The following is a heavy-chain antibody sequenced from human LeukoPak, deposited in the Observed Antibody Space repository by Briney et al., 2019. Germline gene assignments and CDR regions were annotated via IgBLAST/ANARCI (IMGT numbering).Heavy chain of an antibody. J-gene: IGHJ4*02. CDR3: AKERVTMVRGAFDY. Sequence: GGSLRLSCAASGFTFSSYGMHWVHQAPGRGLEWVAFIRYDGSNKYYADSVKGRFTISRDNSKNTLYLQMNSLRAEDTAVYYCAKERVTMVRGAFDYWGQGTLVTVSS. CDR2: IRYDGSNK. CDR1: GFTFSSYG. V-gene: IGHV3-30*02. D-gene: IGHD3-10*01.